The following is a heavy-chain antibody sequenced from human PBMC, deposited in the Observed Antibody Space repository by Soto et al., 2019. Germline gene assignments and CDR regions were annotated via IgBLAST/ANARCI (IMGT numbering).Heavy chain of an antibody. CDR2: IYYSGST. CDR1: GGSINNYY. D-gene: IGHD3-10*01. Sequence: SETLSLTCTVSGGSINNYYWSWIRQPPGKGLEWIGYIYYSGSTNYNPSLKSRVTISVDTSKNQFSLKLSSVTAADTAVYYCARVFYGSGSYSNNPFDYWGQGTLVTVSS. J-gene: IGHJ4*02. V-gene: IGHV4-59*01. CDR3: ARVFYGSGSYSNNPFDY.